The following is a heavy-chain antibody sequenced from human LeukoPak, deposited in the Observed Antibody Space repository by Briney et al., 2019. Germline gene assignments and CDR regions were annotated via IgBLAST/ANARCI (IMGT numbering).Heavy chain of an antibody. J-gene: IGHJ4*02. D-gene: IGHD2-15*01. CDR2: INHSGST. V-gene: IGHV4-34*01. Sequence: PSETLSLTCAVYGGSFSGYYWSWIRQPPGKGLEWIGEINHSGSTNYNPSLKNRVTISVDTSKNQFSLKLSSVTAADTAVYYCARGNPLKQGTFIVVVVAAAPRVFDYWGQGTLVTVSS. CDR1: GGSFSGYY. CDR3: ARGNPLKQGTFIVVVVAAAPRVFDY.